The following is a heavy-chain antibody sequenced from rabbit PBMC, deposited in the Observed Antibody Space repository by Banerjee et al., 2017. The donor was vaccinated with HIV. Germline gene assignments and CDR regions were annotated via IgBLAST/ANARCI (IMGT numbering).Heavy chain of an antibody. D-gene: IGHD4-1*01. Sequence: QSLEESGGDLVKPGASLTLTCTASGIDFSSSVYMSWVRQAPGKGLEWIASIYTGDSGRTYYANWAKGRFTISQTSSTTVTLQMTSLTAADTATYFCARSYNSVYTYFNLWGPGTLVTVS. J-gene: IGHJ4*01. CDR3: ARSYNSVYTYFNL. CDR1: GIDFSSSVY. V-gene: IGHV1S40*01. CDR2: IYTGDSGRT.